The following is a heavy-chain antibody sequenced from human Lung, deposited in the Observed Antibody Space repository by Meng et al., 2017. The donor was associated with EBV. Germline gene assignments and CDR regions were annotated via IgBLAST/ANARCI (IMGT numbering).Heavy chain of an antibody. CDR1: GGSISSSNYY. V-gene: IGHV4-30-4*01. Sequence: QVQLRESGPGLVKPSQTLSLTCTVSGGSISSSNYYWSWIRQPPGKGLEWSGHIYNSGSTYYNPSLKSRITISVDTSKNQFSLKLSSVTAADTAVYYCARGQKGYFDLWGRGTLVTVSS. J-gene: IGHJ2*01. CDR2: IYNSGST. CDR3: ARGQKGYFDL.